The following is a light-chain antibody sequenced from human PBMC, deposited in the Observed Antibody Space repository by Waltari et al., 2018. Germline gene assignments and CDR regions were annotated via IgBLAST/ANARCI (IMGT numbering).Light chain of an antibody. J-gene: IGLJ3*02. CDR3: QSYDSALSAV. Sequence: HSLLTQPPSVSGAPGQTGTTSLAGSSSNIAAGYAVHWYQQLSGAAPKLLLSAYSSRPSGVPDRFYGSKSGTSASLAINGLQPEDEADYYCQSYDSALSAVFGGGTKVTVL. V-gene: IGLV1-40*01. CDR2: AYS. CDR1: SSNIAAGYA.